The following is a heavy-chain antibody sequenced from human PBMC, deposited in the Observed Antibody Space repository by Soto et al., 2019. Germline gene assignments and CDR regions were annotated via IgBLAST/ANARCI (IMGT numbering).Heavy chain of an antibody. D-gene: IGHD2-15*01. CDR1: GDSVSSDSAA. CDR2: TYYRSKWYN. CDR3: SSWHYDY. V-gene: IGHV6-1*01. J-gene: IGHJ4*02. Sequence: SQTLSLTCAISGDSVSSDSAAWNWIRRSPSRGLEWLGRTYYRSKWYNDYAASVKSRITINPDTSKNHFSLQMNSVTPEDTAVYYCSSWHYDYWGQGTLVTVSS.